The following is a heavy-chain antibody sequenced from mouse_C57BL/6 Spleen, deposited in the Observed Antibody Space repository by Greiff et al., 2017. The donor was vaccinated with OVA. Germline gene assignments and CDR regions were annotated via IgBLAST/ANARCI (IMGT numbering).Heavy chain of an antibody. J-gene: IGHJ1*03. D-gene: IGHD2-14*01. CDR2: ISNGGGST. CDR3: ARHDTIGLSWYFDV. CDR1: GFTFSDYY. Sequence: EVMLVESGGGLVQPGGSLKLSCAASGFTFSDYYMYWVRQTPEKRLEWVAYISNGGGSTYYPDTVKGRFTISRDNAKNTLYLQMSRLKSEDTAMYYCARHDTIGLSWYFDVWGTGTTVTVSS. V-gene: IGHV5-12*01.